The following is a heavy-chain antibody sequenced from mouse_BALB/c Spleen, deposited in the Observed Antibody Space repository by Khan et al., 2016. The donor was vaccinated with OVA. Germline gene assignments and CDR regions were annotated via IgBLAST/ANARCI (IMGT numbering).Heavy chain of an antibody. CDR1: GYTFTSYW. CDR3: ACENSYSRSCYSIDN. D-gene: IGHD2-12*01. CDR2: IGPGSSNT. Sequence: DLVKPGASVKLSCTASGYTFTSYWMNWIKQRPGQGLEWIGSIGPGSSNTDYNDRFKDKATLTVDTSSNTAYIQLRSLSSEDSAVYFCACENSYSRSCYSIDNWGQGTSVTVSA. V-gene: IGHV1S41*01. J-gene: IGHJ4*01.